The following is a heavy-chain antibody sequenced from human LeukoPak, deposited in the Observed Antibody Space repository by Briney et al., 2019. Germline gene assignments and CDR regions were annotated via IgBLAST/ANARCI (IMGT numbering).Heavy chain of an antibody. CDR2: ISSGSSTI. Sequence: GGSLRLSCAASGFTFSDYSMNWVRQAPGKGLEWVSFISSGSSTIYYADSVKGRFTISRDNAKNTLYLQMNSLRAEDTAVYYCARDNYYASSGYYYIDYWGQGTLVTVSS. D-gene: IGHD3-22*01. V-gene: IGHV3-48*01. CDR3: ARDNYYASSGYYYIDY. J-gene: IGHJ4*02. CDR1: GFTFSDYS.